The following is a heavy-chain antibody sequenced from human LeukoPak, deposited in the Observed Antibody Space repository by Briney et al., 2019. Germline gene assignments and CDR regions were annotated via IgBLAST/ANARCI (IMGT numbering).Heavy chain of an antibody. J-gene: IGHJ4*02. CDR2: ISDSGGST. CDR3: AKRGVVIRVFLVGFHKEAYYFDS. V-gene: IGHV3-23*01. D-gene: IGHD3-10*01. Sequence: GGSLRLSCAVSGITLGNYGMSWVRQPPGKGLEWVAGISDSGGSTNYADSVKGRFTISRDTPRNTLYLQMNSLGAEDTAVYFCAKRGVVIRVFLVGFHKEAYYFDSWGQGALVTVSS. CDR1: GITLGNYG.